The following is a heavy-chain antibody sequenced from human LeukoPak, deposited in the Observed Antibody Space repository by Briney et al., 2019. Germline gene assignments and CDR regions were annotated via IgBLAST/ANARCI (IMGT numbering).Heavy chain of an antibody. J-gene: IGHJ4*02. CDR3: AKVIDYDRAEVYYFDY. D-gene: IGHD3-22*01. V-gene: IGHV3-23*01. Sequence: QAGGSLRLSCAASGFTFSSYAMSWVRQAPGKGLEWGSAISGSGGSTYYADSVKGRFTISRDNSKNTLYLQMNSLRAEDTAVYYCAKVIDYDRAEVYYFDYWGQGTLVTVSS. CDR2: ISGSGGST. CDR1: GFTFSSYA.